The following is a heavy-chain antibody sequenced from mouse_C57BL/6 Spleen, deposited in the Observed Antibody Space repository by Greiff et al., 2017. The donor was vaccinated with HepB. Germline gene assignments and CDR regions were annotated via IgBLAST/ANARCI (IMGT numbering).Heavy chain of an antibody. CDR2: IDPSDSYT. J-gene: IGHJ2*01. Sequence: VQLQQPGAELVRPGNSVKLSCKASGYTFPSYWMHWVQQRPGQGLEWIGVIDPSDSYTNYNEKFKGKATLTVDTSSSTAYMQLSSLTSEDSAVYYCARGAGVFYYRGQGTTLTVSS. V-gene: IGHV1-59*01. CDR1: GYTFPSYW. CDR3: ARGAGVFYY.